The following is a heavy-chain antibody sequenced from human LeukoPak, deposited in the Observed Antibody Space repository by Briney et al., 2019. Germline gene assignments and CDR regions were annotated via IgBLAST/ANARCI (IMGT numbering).Heavy chain of an antibody. J-gene: IGHJ4*02. CDR3: AKEGSGWYYLDY. CDR2: IESDGTKE. V-gene: IGHV3-30*02. Sequence: GGSLRLSCAASGFRFSSYDIHWACQAPGKGLEWVTFIESDGTKEYYADSVKGRFTISRDNSKNTVYVQMNTLRAEDTAVYYCAKEGSGWYYLDYWGQGTVVTVSS. D-gene: IGHD6-19*01. CDR1: GFRFSSYD.